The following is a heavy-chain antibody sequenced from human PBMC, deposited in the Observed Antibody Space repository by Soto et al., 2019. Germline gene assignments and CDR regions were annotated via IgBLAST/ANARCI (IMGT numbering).Heavy chain of an antibody. CDR3: ARMGGYSSSWYLGYYYYYGMDV. D-gene: IGHD6-13*01. V-gene: IGHV3-48*03. Sequence: GGSLRLSCAASGFTFSSYEMNWVRQAPGKGLEWVSYISSSGSTIYYADSVKGRFTISRDNAKNSLYLQMNSLRAEDTAVYYCARMGGYSSSWYLGYYYYYGMDVWGQGTTVTVSS. CDR1: GFTFSSYE. CDR2: ISSSGSTI. J-gene: IGHJ6*02.